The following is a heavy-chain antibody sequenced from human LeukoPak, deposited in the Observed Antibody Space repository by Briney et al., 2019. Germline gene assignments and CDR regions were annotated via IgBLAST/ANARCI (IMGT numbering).Heavy chain of an antibody. D-gene: IGHD3-22*01. CDR1: GFTFSSYG. V-gene: IGHV3-30*18. CDR2: ISYDGSNK. CDR3: AKGRYYDSSGLHR. Sequence: GGSLRLSCAASGFTFSSYGMHWVRQAPGKGLEWVAVISYDGSNKYYADSVKGRFTISRDNSKNTLYLQVSSLRAEDTAVYYCAKGRYYDSSGLHRWGQGTLVTVSS. J-gene: IGHJ5*02.